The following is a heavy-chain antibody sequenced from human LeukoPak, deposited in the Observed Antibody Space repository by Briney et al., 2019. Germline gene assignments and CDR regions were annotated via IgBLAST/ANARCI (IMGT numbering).Heavy chain of an antibody. V-gene: IGHV3-21*01. D-gene: IGHD5-24*01. J-gene: IGHJ4*02. CDR1: GGSISSYY. Sequence: ETLSLTCTVSGGSISSYYWSWIRQPPGKGLEWVSSISSSSSYIYYADSVKGRFTISRDNAKNSLYLQMNSLRAEDTAVYYCARDNSMATITPDYWGQGTLVTVSS. CDR2: ISSSSSYI. CDR3: ARDNSMATITPDY.